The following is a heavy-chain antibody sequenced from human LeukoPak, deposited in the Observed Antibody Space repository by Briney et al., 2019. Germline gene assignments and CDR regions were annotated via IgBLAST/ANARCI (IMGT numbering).Heavy chain of an antibody. Sequence: PSETLSLTCTVSGGSISSSSYYWGWIRQPPGKGLEWIGSIYYSGSTYYNPSLKSRVTISVDTSKNQFSLKLSSVTAADTAVYYCARGEGPFDYWGQGTLVTVSS. CDR3: ARGEGPFDY. J-gene: IGHJ4*02. CDR2: IYYSGST. V-gene: IGHV4-39*01. CDR1: GGSISSSSYY.